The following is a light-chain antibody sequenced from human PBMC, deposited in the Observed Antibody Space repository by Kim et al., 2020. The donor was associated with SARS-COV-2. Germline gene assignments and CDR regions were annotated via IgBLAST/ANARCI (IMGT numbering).Light chain of an antibody. CDR2: LGS. J-gene: IGKJ4*01. V-gene: IGKV2-28*01. CDR3: MQALQIALT. Sequence: DIVMTQSPLSLPVTPGEPASISCRSSQSLLHSNGYNYLDWYLQKPGQSPQLLIYLGSNRASGVPDRFSGSGSGTDFTLKISRVEAEDVGVYYCMQALQIALTFGGGTKVDI. CDR1: QSLLHSNGYNY.